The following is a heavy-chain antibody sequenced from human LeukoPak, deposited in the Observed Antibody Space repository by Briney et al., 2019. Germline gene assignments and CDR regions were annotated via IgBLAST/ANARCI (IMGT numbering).Heavy chain of an antibody. J-gene: IGHJ4*02. CDR2: ISISSSII. CDR1: GFTFSSYS. D-gene: IGHD3-3*01. CDR3: ARARLRRITIFGVVPTFDY. V-gene: IGHV3-48*01. Sequence: PGGSLRLSCAASGFTFSSYSMNWVRQAPGKGLEWVSYISISSSIIYYADSVKGRFTISRDNAKNSLYPQMNSLRAEDTAVYYCARARLRRITIFGVVPTFDYWGQGTLVTVSS.